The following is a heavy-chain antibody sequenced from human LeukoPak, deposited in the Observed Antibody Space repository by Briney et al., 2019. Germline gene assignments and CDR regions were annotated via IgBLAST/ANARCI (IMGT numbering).Heavy chain of an antibody. CDR1: GFAFSSYG. D-gene: IGHD4-17*01. CDR2: IRYEGSNK. V-gene: IGHV3-30*02. J-gene: IGHJ4*02. CDR3: AKGRETTVNPPFD. Sequence: QLGGSLRLSCAASGFAFSSYGMHWVRQAPGKGLEWVAFIRYEGSNKYYADSVKGRFTISRDNSKNTLYLQMNSLRAEDTAVYYCAKGRETTVNPPFDWGQGTLVTVSS.